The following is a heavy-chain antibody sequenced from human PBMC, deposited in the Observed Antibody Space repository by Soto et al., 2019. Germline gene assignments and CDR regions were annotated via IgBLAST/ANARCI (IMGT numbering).Heavy chain of an antibody. V-gene: IGHV3-23*01. J-gene: IGHJ4*02. Sequence: EVELLESGGGLIHPGASLRLSCAASGFSFSSYAMIWVRQAPGKGLEWVAVMSASGGTSYFADSVKGRFSMSRDNSKNMFYLERNSLRAEDTAIYFCAKGSIQYSASIDYWGQGTLVSVSS. D-gene: IGHD5-12*01. CDR1: GFSFSSYA. CDR2: MSASGGTS. CDR3: AKGSIQYSASIDY.